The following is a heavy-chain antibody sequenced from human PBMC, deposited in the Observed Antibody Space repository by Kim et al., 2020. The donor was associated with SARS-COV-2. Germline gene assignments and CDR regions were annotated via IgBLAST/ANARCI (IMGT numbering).Heavy chain of an antibody. V-gene: IGHV4-39*07. D-gene: IGHD3-10*01. Sequence: SETLSLTCTVSGGSISSSSYYWGWIRQPPGKGLEWIGSIYYSGSTYYNPSLKSRVTISVDTSKNQFSLKLSSVTAADTAVYYCARDGSMWYGSGSYTGGNYYYYYGMDVWGQGTTVTVSS. CDR2: IYYSGST. CDR1: GGSISSSSYY. J-gene: IGHJ6*02. CDR3: ARDGSMWYGSGSYTGGNYYYYYGMDV.